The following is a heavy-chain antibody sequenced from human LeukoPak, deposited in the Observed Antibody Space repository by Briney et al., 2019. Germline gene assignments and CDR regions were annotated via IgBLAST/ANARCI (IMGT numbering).Heavy chain of an antibody. CDR1: GFTFSSYS. CDR3: ARDTYVHLHAFDI. CDR2: ISSSSSYI. Sequence: GGSLRLSCAASGFTFSSYSMNWVRQAPGKGLEWVSSISSSSSYIYYADSVKGRITISRDKSKNTLYLQMNSLRAEDTAVYYCARDTYVHLHAFDIWSQGTMVTVSS. D-gene: IGHD3-10*02. V-gene: IGHV3-21*01. J-gene: IGHJ3*02.